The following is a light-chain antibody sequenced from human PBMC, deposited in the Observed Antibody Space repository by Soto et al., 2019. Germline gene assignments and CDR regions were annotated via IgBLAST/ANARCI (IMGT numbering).Light chain of an antibody. V-gene: IGKV1-33*01. J-gene: IGKJ1*01. CDR3: QQYSSYST. CDR2: DAS. Sequence: DIQMTQSPSSLFASVGDRVTITCQATQDINIYLNWYQQKPGKAPNLLIYDASNLEIGVPSRFSGGGFGTDFTLTIRSLKPDDFATDYCQQYSSYSTFGQGTKVDIK. CDR1: QDINIY.